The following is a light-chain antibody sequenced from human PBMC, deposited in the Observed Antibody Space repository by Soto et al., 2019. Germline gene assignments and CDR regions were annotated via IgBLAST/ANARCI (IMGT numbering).Light chain of an antibody. J-gene: IGKJ1*01. CDR2: GAS. CDR3: HQDSNLPWT. CDR1: QNISRS. V-gene: IGKV3D-15*02. Sequence: EIVMTQSPVTLSVSPGERATLSSRASQNISRSLAWYQQKPGQGPSLLIYGASIRATGIPARFSGSGSGTAFTLTISSLQPEDFAVYYCHQDSNLPWTFGQGTKVDIK.